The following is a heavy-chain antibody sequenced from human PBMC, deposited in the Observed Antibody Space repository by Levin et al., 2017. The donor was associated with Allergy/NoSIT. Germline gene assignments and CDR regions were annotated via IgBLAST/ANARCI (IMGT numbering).Heavy chain of an antibody. Sequence: SETLSLTCTVSGGSISNYYWSWIRQPPGKGLEWIGYIHYSGSTNYNPSLKSRVTISIDTSRNQFSLKLSFVTAADTAVYYCAKGSDWFEPWGQGTLVTVSS. CDR1: GGSISNYY. CDR2: IHYSGST. V-gene: IGHV4-59*01. CDR3: AKGSDWFEP. J-gene: IGHJ5*02.